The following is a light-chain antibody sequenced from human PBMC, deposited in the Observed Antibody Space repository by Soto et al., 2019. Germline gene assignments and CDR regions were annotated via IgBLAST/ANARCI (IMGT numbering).Light chain of an antibody. J-gene: IGKJ1*01. V-gene: IGKV3D-15*01. CDR1: QSVSSN. CDR3: QQYNNWPWT. CDR2: DAS. Sequence: EIVLTQSPGTLSLSPGERATLSCRASQSVSSNYLAWYQQKPGQAPRLLIYDASNRATGIPARFSGSGSGTDFTLTISSLQSEDFAVYYCQQYNNWPWTFGQGTKVDIK.